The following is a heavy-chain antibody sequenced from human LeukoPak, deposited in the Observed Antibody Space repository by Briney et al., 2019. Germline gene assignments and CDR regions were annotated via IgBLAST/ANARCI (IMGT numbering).Heavy chain of an antibody. CDR2: FDPEDGET. J-gene: IGHJ3*02. Sequence: GASVKVSCKVSGYTLTELSMHWVRQAPGKGLEWMGGFDPEDGETIYAQKSQGRVTMTEDTSTDTAYMELSSLRSEDTAVYYCATGVVVVIRSIAFDIWGQGTMVTVSS. D-gene: IGHD3-22*01. CDR1: GYTLTELS. V-gene: IGHV1-24*01. CDR3: ATGVVVVIRSIAFDI.